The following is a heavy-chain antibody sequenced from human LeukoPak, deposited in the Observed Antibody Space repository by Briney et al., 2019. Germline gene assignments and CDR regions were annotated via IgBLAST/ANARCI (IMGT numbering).Heavy chain of an antibody. CDR3: ARDVITVIVVAQDAFDI. D-gene: IGHD3-22*01. V-gene: IGHV3-48*03. CDR1: GFTFSSYE. CDR2: ISSSGSTI. J-gene: IGHJ3*02. Sequence: GGSLRLSCAASGFTFSSYEMNWVRQAPGKGLEWVSYISSSGSTIYYADSVKGRFTISRDNAKNSLYLQMNSLRAEDTAVYYCARDVITVIVVAQDAFDIWGQGTMVTVSS.